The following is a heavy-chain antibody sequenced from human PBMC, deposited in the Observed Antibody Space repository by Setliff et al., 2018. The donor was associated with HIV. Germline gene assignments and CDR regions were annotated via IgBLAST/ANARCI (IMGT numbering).Heavy chain of an antibody. J-gene: IGHJ4*02. CDR2: INAGIGNT. V-gene: IGHV1-3*01. Sequence: ASVKVSCKASGYRFTGFAIHWVRQAPGQRFEWMGWINAGIGNTKYSQKFQDRVTISRDIHANTAYMELSSLRSEDTAIYYCARSLREYSYGSPDYWGPGTLVTVSS. CDR3: ARSLREYSYGSPDY. CDR1: GYRFTGFA. D-gene: IGHD5-18*01.